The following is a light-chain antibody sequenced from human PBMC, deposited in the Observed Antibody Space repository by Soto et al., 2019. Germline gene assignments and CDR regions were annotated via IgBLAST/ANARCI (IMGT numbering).Light chain of an antibody. V-gene: IGKV3-20*01. CDR1: QSVSSNY. CDR2: GAS. Sequence: EIVLTQSPGTLSLSPGERATLSCRASQSVSSNYLTWYQQQPGQAPRLLIYGASSRATGIPERFSGSGSGTDFTLTISRLEHEDVAVYYCQQYGSSPFTFGPGTKVDIK. CDR3: QQYGSSPFT. J-gene: IGKJ3*01.